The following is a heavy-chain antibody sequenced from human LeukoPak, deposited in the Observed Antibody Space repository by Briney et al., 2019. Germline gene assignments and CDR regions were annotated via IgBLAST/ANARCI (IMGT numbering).Heavy chain of an antibody. V-gene: IGHV3-23*01. J-gene: IGHJ5*02. D-gene: IGHD3-16*01. Sequence: GGALRLSCAASVFNFSDYAMSWVRQAPGKGLEWVSAISGSGGRTYYADSVKGRFTISRDNSKSTLYLQMNSLRAGDTAIYYCAKDHYDNWFDPWGQGTLVTVSS. CDR1: VFNFSDYA. CDR3: AKDHYDNWFDP. CDR2: ISGSGGRT.